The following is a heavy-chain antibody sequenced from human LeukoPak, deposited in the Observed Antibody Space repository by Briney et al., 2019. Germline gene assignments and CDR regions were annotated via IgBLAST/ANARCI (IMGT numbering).Heavy chain of an antibody. CDR3: ATGGWSAY. D-gene: IGHD3-3*01. J-gene: IGHJ4*02. CDR1: GFTFSTYG. V-gene: IGHV3-30*03. CDR2: ISYDGSSK. Sequence: PGRSLRLSCAASGFTFSTYGMHWVRQAPGKGLEWVAVISYDGSSKYYADSVKGRFTISRDNAKNSLYLQMNSLRAEDTAVYYCATGGWSAYWGQGTLVTVSS.